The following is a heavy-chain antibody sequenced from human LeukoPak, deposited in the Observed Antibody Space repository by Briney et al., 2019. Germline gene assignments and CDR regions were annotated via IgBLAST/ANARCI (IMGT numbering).Heavy chain of an antibody. V-gene: IGHV3-49*04. J-gene: IGHJ4*02. D-gene: IGHD3-22*01. CDR1: GFTFGDYA. CDR3: TYDSSGLYYFDY. Sequence: GGSLRLSCTASGFTFGDYAVSWVRQAPGKGLEWVGFIRSKAYGGTTEYAASVKGRFTISRDDSKSIAYLQMNSLKTEDTAVYYCTYDSSGLYYFDYWGQGTLVTVSS. CDR2: IRSKAYGGTT.